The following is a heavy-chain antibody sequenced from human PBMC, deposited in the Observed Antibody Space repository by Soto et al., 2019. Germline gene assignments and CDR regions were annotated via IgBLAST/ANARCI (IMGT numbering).Heavy chain of an antibody. J-gene: IGHJ5*02. D-gene: IGHD3-10*01. CDR1: GYIFTTYS. Sequence: QIQLVQSGSEVRMPGASVKVSCKASGYIFTTYSITWVRQAPGQGLEWMGWVSASNGKTNYAQKFEDRVTMTTDTPTTTAYMELRSLRSDDTAVSDCAREAFGVQASWFDPGGQGTLVTVSS. V-gene: IGHV1-18*01. CDR2: VSASNGKT. CDR3: AREAFGVQASWFDP.